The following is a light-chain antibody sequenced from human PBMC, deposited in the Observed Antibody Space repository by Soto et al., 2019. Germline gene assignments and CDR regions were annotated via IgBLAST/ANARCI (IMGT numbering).Light chain of an antibody. V-gene: IGKV3-15*01. CDR1: QSVSSN. CDR2: VAS. J-gene: IGKJ1*01. CDR3: QQYNYWPRA. Sequence: EIVMTQSPATLSVSPGERATLSCRASQSVSSNLAWYQQKPGQAPRLLIYVASTRATGIPAGLSGSGSGTEFTLAISSLQSEDFVVYYCQQYNYWPRAFGQGTKLEI.